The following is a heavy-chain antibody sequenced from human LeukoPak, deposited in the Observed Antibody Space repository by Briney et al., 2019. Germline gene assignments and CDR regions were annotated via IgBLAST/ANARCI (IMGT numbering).Heavy chain of an antibody. CDR3: AFINGSGSYYIEDYFDY. V-gene: IGHV2-5*01. D-gene: IGHD3-10*01. J-gene: IGHJ4*02. CDR1: GLSLSTSGVG. CDR2: IYWNDDK. Sequence: SGPTLVKPTQTLTLTCTFSGLSLSTSGVGVGWIRQPPGKALEWLALIYWNDDKLYSPSLKSRLTITKDTSKNQVVLTMTNMDPVDTATYYCAFINGSGSYYIEDYFDYWGQGTLVTVSS.